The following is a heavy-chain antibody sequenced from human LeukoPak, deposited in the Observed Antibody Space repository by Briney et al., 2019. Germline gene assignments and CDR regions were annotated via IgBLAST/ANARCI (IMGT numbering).Heavy chain of an antibody. CDR3: ARESPWGFDAFDV. CDR1: GFSFSNYN. V-gene: IGHV3-48*01. CDR2: IGSTSSTI. Sequence: GGSLRLSCAASGFSFSNYNMKWVRQAPGEGLEWGSYIGSTSSTIHYADSVKGRFTISRDNAKSSLYLQMNSLRAEDTAVYYCARESPWGFDAFDVWGQGTVVTVSS. J-gene: IGHJ3*01. D-gene: IGHD7-27*01.